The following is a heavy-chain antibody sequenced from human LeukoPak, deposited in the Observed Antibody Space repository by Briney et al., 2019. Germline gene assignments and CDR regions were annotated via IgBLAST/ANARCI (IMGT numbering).Heavy chain of an antibody. Sequence: GGSLRLSCAASGFTFDDYAMHWVRQAPGKGLEWVSGISWNSGSIGYADSVKGRFTISRDNAKNSLYLQMNSLRAEDTALYYCAKNIATGNRLYYFDYWGQGTLVTVSS. CDR1: GFTFDDYA. CDR2: ISWNSGSI. J-gene: IGHJ4*02. V-gene: IGHV3-9*01. CDR3: AKNIATGNRLYYFDY. D-gene: IGHD1-14*01.